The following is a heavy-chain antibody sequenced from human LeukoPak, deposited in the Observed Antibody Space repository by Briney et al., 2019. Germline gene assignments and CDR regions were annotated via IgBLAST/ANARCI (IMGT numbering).Heavy chain of an antibody. CDR3: ARLGYQGI. Sequence: PSETLSLTCAVSGGSISSSNWWSWIRQPPGKGLEWIGEINHSGSTNYNPSLKSRVTISVDTSKNQFSLKLSSVTAADTAVYYCARLGYQGIWGQGTLVTVSS. D-gene: IGHD5-18*01. J-gene: IGHJ4*02. V-gene: IGHV4-4*02. CDR1: GGSISSSNW. CDR2: INHSGST.